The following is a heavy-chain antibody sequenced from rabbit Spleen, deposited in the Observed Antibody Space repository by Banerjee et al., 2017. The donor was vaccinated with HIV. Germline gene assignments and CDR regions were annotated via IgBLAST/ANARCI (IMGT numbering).Heavy chain of an antibody. CDR2: IDGGSGGST. CDR3: TRWTDTSKAYDL. J-gene: IGHJ6*01. D-gene: IGHD1-1*01. V-gene: IGHV1S40*01. CDR1: GFSFSASYW. Sequence: QSLEESGGDLVKPGASLTLTCTASGFSFSASYWICWVRQAPGKGLEWIACIDGGSGGSTNYASWASGRFTISEPSSTTVTLQMTSLTAADTATYFCTRWTDTSKAYDLWGPGTLVTVS.